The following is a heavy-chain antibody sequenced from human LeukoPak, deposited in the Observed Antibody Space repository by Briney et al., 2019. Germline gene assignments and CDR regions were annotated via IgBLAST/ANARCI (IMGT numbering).Heavy chain of an antibody. D-gene: IGHD3-3*01. V-gene: IGHV4-59*01. CDR3: ARDFWSGSVGFDP. CDR2: IYSSGST. CDR1: GAAISTYF. J-gene: IGHJ5*02. Sequence: SETLSLTCTVSGAAISTYFWSWIRQSPGKGLEWIGYIYSSGSTKYNPSLKSRITISVDASKNQFALTLRSLTAADTAVYYCARDFWSGSVGFDPWGQGTLVTVSS.